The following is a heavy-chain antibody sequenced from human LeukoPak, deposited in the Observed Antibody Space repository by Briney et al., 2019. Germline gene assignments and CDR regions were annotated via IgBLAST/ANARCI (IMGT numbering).Heavy chain of an antibody. CDR2: IYYSGST. CDR3: ARGITFPPGYSDL. J-gene: IGHJ2*01. Sequence: SETLSLTCTVSGGSISSYYWSWIRQPPGKGLVWIGYIYYSGSTNYNPSLKSRVTISVDTSKNQFSLKLSSVTAADTAVYYCARGITFPPGYSDLWGRGTLVTVSS. V-gene: IGHV4-59*01. CDR1: GGSISSYY. D-gene: IGHD2-2*01.